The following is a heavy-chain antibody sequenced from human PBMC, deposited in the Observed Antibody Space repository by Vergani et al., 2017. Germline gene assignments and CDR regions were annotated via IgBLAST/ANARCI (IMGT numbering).Heavy chain of an antibody. D-gene: IGHD3-10*01. CDR2: INHSGST. CDR3: ARGNCCGTGSYYRVKKYFDY. CDR1: GGSFSGYY. J-gene: IGHJ4*02. V-gene: IGHV4-34*01. Sequence: QVQLQQWGAGLLKPSETLSLTCAVYGGSFSGYYWSWIRQPPGKGLECIGEINHSGSTNYNPSLKSRVTISVDTSKNQFSLKLSSVTAADTACYYCARGNCCGTGSYYRVKKYFDYWGQGTLVTVSS.